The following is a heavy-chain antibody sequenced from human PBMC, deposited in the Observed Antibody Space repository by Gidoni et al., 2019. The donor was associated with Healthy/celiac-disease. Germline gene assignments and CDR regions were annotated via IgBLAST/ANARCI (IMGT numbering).Heavy chain of an antibody. CDR3: ARDWGGIAAAGTVDY. D-gene: IGHD6-13*01. Sequence: QVQLVESGGGVVQPGRSLRLSCAASGFTFSSYAMHWVRQAPGKGPEWVAVISYDGSNKYYADSVKGRFTISRDNTKNTLYLQMNSLRAEDTAVYYCARDWGGIAAAGTVDYWGQGTLVTVSS. V-gene: IGHV3-30*01. J-gene: IGHJ4*02. CDR1: GFTFSSYA. CDR2: ISYDGSNK.